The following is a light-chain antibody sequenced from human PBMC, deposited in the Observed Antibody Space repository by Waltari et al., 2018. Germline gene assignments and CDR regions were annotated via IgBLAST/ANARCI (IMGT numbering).Light chain of an antibody. CDR2: SNN. CDR1: SSTLGSNT. CDR3: AAWDDSLNGWV. Sequence: QSVLTQPPSASGTPGPRVPISCSGSSSTLGSNTLNWYQQLPGTAPKLLIYSNNQRPSGVPDRFSGSKSGTSASLAISGLQSEDEADYYCAAWDDSLNGWVFGGGTKLTVL. J-gene: IGLJ3*02. V-gene: IGLV1-44*01.